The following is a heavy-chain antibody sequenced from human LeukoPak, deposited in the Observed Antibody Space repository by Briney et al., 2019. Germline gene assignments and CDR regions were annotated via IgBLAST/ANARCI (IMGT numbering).Heavy chain of an antibody. CDR1: GYTFTSYY. J-gene: IGHJ6*03. Sequence: ASVKVSCKASGYTFTSYYMHWVRQAPGQGLEWMGIINPSGGSTSYAQKFQGRVTMTRDTSTSTVYMELSSLRSEDTAVYYCARDATITMVRGVIIDYYYYMDVWGKGTTVTISS. CDR2: INPSGGST. CDR3: ARDATITMVRGVIIDYYYYMDV. D-gene: IGHD3-10*01. V-gene: IGHV1-46*01.